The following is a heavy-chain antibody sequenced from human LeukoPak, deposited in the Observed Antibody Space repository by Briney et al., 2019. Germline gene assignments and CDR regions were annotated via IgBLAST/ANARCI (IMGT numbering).Heavy chain of an antibody. Sequence: GGSLRLSCAASGFTFSSYEMNWVRQAPGKGLEWVSYISSSGSTIYYADSVKGRFTISRDNAKNSLYLQMNSLRAENTAVYYCARGERKTYYYDSSGYYYFDYWGQGTLVTVSS. CDR1: GFTFSSYE. CDR2: ISSSGSTI. CDR3: ARGERKTYYYDSSGYYYFDY. V-gene: IGHV3-48*03. D-gene: IGHD3-22*01. J-gene: IGHJ4*02.